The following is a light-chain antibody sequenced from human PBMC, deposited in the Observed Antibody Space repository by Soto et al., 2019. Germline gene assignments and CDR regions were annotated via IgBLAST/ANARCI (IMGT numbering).Light chain of an antibody. Sequence: DIQMTQSPSTLSASVGDRVTITCRASQSISSWLAWYQQKPGKAPNPLIYDASSLESGVPSRFSGSGSVTEFTLTISSLQPDDFATYYCQQYNSYSPWTFGQGTKVEIK. CDR2: DAS. V-gene: IGKV1-5*01. CDR1: QSISSW. CDR3: QQYNSYSPWT. J-gene: IGKJ1*01.